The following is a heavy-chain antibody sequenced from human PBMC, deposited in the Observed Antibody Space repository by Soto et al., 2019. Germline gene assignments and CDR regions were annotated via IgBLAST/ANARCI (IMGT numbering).Heavy chain of an antibody. D-gene: IGHD6-13*01. Sequence: GGSLRLSCAASGFTFSRSGMHWVRQAPGKGLEWVAVIWSDGRNIYYADSVKGRFTISRDNSKNTVYLQMNTLRPEDTAIYYRASGIVAAADFDFWGQGTLVTVSS. V-gene: IGHV3-33*01. CDR2: IWSDGRNI. J-gene: IGHJ4*02. CDR1: GFTFSRSG. CDR3: ASGIVAAADFDF.